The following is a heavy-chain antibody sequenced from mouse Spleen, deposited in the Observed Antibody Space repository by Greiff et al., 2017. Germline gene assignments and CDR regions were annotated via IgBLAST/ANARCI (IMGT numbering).Heavy chain of an antibody. Sequence: EVKLMESGGGLVKPGGSLKLSCAASGFTFSDYGMAWVRQAPGKGPEWVAFISNLAYSIYYADTVTGRFTISRENAKNTLYLEMSSLRSEDTAMYYCARHGNYSYYSYDVGAWFAYWGQGTLVTVSA. CDR2: ISNLAYSI. CDR3: ARHGNYSYYSYDVGAWFAY. CDR1: GFTFSDYG. J-gene: IGHJ3*01. D-gene: IGHD2-12*01. V-gene: IGHV5-15*01.